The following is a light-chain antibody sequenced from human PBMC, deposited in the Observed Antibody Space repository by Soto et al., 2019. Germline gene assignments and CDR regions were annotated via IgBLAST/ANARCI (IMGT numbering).Light chain of an antibody. J-gene: IGKJ1*01. CDR3: QVYNTWPRT. CDR1: QSVSTN. CDR2: GAS. Sequence: EIELTQSPATLSVSPGDSATLSCRASQSVSTNLAWYQQKGGQAPRLLIYGASTRATGIPARFSGSGSGTEFALTISRLQSEDFAVYYCQVYNTWPRTFGLGTRVEI. V-gene: IGKV3-15*01.